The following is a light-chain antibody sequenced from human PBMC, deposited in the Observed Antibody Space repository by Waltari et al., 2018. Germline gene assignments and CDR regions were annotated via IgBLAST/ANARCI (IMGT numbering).Light chain of an antibody. V-gene: IGKV1D-13*01. J-gene: IGKJ3*01. CDR2: DAS. CDR1: QDIVSA. CDR3: QQFINDPLT. Sequence: AIQLTQSPSSLSASVGHRVTITCRASQDIVSALAWYQQKPGRAPKLLISDASTLETGVPSRFRGSGSGTDFTLSISSLQPEDFATYYCQQFINDPLTFGPGTTVDVK.